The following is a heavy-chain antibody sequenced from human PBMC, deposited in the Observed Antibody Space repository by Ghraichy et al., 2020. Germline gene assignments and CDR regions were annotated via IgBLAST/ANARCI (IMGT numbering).Heavy chain of an antibody. Sequence: ASVKVSCKVSGYTLTELSMHWVRQAPGKGLEWMGGFDPEDGETIYAQKFQGGVTMTEDTSTDTAYMELSSLRSEDTAVYYCATEMWRGSGSYFDFDYWGQGTLVTVSS. CDR3: ATEMWRGSGSYFDFDY. D-gene: IGHD3-10*01. J-gene: IGHJ4*02. V-gene: IGHV1-24*01. CDR2: FDPEDGET. CDR1: GYTLTELS.